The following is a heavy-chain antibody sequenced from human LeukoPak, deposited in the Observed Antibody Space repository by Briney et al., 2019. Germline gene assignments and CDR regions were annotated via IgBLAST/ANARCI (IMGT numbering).Heavy chain of an antibody. D-gene: IGHD3-10*01. CDR3: ARDLAYYGSGSYFH. Sequence: GGSLRLSCAASGFTVSSNYMSWVRQAPGKGLEWVSVIYSGGSTYYADSVKGRFTISRDNSKNTLYLQMNSLRAEDTAVYCCARDLAYYGSGSYFHWGQGTQVTVSS. CDR2: IYSGGST. J-gene: IGHJ4*02. V-gene: IGHV3-66*02. CDR1: GFTVSSNY.